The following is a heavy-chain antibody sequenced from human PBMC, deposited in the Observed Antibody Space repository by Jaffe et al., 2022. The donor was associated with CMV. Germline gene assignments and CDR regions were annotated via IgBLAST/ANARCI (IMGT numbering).Heavy chain of an antibody. Sequence: QVQLQQWGAGLLKPSETLSLTCAVYGGSFSGYYWSWIRQPPGKGLEWIGEINHSGSTNYNPSLKSRVTISVDTSKNQFSLKLSSVTAADTAVYYCARCRWNYGAHYWGQGTLVTVSS. CDR2: INHSGST. V-gene: IGHV4-34*01. D-gene: IGHD1-7*01. J-gene: IGHJ4*02. CDR1: GGSFSGYY. CDR3: ARCRWNYGAHY.